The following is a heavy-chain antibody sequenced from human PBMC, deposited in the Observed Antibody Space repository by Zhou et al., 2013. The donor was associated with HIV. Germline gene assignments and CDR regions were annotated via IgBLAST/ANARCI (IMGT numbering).Heavy chain of an antibody. CDR1: GGSFSNNY. V-gene: IGHV4-34*02. CDR2: INHSGST. CDR3: ARLYCTTTSCYSDAFDI. Sequence: QVQLQQWGAGLLKPSETLSLTCVVYGGSFSNNYWSWIRQPPGKGLEWIGEINHSGSTKYNPSLKSRVTVLLDTSKNQLSLKLSSVTAADTAVYYCARLYCTTTSCYSDAFDIWGRGARVTVSS. D-gene: IGHD2-2*01. J-gene: IGHJ3*02.